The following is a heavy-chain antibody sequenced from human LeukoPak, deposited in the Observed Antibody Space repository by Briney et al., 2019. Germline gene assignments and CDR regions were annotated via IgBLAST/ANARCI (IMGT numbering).Heavy chain of an antibody. CDR1: GDSMASTNHY. CDR2: IYYGGST. D-gene: IGHD2-15*01. CDR3: ARRSHCTGDSCYPV. V-gene: IGHV4-39*01. J-gene: IGHJ6*02. Sequence: PSETLSLTCTVSGDSMASTNHYWVWIRETPGKGLEWIGSIYYGGSTYYNPSLKSRVTISQDTSNNQFSLKVNTVTAADTAVYHCARRSHCTGDSCYPVWGQGTTVTVSS.